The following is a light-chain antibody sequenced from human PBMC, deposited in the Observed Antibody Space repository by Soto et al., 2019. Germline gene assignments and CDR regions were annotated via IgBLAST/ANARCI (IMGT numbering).Light chain of an antibody. CDR3: SSFTSKSTLI. CDR2: KVT. J-gene: IGLJ2*01. CDR1: SSDVGGNKY. Sequence: QSALTQPASVSGSPGQSITISCTGTSSDVGGNKYVSWYQQYPGKVPKLLINKVTNRPSGVSYRFSGSKSGNTASLTISALLAEDEAHYYCSSFTSKSTLIFGGGTKVTVL. V-gene: IGLV2-14*01.